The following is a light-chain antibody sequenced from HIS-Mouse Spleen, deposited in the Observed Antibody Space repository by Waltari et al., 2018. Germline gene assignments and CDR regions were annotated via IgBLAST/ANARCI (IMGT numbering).Light chain of an antibody. J-gene: IGLJ3*02. V-gene: IGLV5-45*02. CDR3: MIWHSSAWV. Sequence: QAVLTQPSSLSASPGASASLTCTLRSGINVGTDRISWYQQKPGSPPQYLLRYKSDSDKQQGSGVPSRFSGSKDASANAGILLISGLQSEDEADYYCMIWHSSAWVFGGGTKLTVL. CDR2: YKSDSDK. CDR1: SGINVGTDR.